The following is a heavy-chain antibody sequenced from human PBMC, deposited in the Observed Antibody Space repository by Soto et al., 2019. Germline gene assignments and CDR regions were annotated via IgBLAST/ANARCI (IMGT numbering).Heavy chain of an antibody. CDR1: GYTFTDFY. J-gene: IGHJ5*02. CDR2: INPKTGDT. Sequence: QVQLVQSGTEVKKPGASVTVSCKSSGYTFTDFYLHWLRQAPGQGLEWVGWINPKTGDTKSSKKFQGRVTMSRDTSVSTAYIDLTSLTSDDTAMYYCATGTNGTTGWYHPWGQGTRVTVSS. D-gene: IGHD1-1*01. V-gene: IGHV1-2*02. CDR3: ATGTNGTTGWYHP.